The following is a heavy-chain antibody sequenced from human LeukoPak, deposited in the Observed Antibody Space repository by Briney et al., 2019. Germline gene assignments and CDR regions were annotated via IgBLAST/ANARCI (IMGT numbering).Heavy chain of an antibody. CDR2: IGTAGDT. D-gene: IGHD2-15*01. CDR1: GFTFSSYD. J-gene: IGHJ6*02. V-gene: IGHV3-13*01. CDR3: ARDLRYCSGGSCYSVYGMDV. Sequence: GGSLRLSCAASGFTFSSYDMHWVRQATGKGLEWVSAIGTAGDTYFPGSVKGRFTISRENAKNSLYLQMNSLRAGDTAVYYCARDLRYCSGGSCYSVYGMDVWGQGTTVTVSS.